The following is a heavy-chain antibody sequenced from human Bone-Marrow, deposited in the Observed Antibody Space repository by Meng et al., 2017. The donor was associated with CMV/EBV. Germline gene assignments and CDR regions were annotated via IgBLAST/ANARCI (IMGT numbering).Heavy chain of an antibody. D-gene: IGHD3-3*01. Sequence: SETLSLTCTVSGGSVSSGSYYWSWIRQPPGKGLEWIGYIYYSGSTNYNPFLKSRVTISVDTSKNQFSLKLSSVTAADTAVYYCARDGYYDFWSGYLRYWGHGTLVTVSS. CDR3: ARDGYYDFWSGYLRY. CDR2: IYYSGST. J-gene: IGHJ4*01. CDR1: GGSVSSGSYY. V-gene: IGHV4-61*01.